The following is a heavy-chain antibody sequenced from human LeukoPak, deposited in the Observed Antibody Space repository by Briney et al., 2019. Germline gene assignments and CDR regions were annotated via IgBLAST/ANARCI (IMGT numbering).Heavy chain of an antibody. Sequence: GGSLRLSCAASGFTFSSYSMNWVRQAPGKGLEWVANIKQDGSEKYYVDSVKGRFTISRDNAKNSLYLQMNSLRAEDTAVYYCRIVVVPGGYDYWGQGTLVTVSS. CDR1: GFTFSSYS. CDR3: RIVVVPGGYDY. V-gene: IGHV3-7*01. CDR2: IKQDGSEK. D-gene: IGHD2-2*01. J-gene: IGHJ4*02.